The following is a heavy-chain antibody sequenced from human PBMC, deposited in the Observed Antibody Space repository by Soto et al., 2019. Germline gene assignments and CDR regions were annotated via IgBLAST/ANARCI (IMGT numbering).Heavy chain of an antibody. Sequence: SGPTLVNPTPALTLTCIFSGFSLRTSGVGVGWIRQPPGKALEWLGFIYWNDDKRYSLSLKSRLTITKDTSKNQVVLTMTNMDPVDTATYYCAKSGSSGWYGWFDPWGQGTLVTVSS. CDR2: IYWNDDK. J-gene: IGHJ5*02. D-gene: IGHD6-19*01. CDR1: GFSLRTSGVG. CDR3: AKSGSSGWYGWFDP. V-gene: IGHV2-5*01.